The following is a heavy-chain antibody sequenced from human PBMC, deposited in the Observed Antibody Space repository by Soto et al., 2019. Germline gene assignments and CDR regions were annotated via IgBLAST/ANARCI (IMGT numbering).Heavy chain of an antibody. J-gene: IGHJ5*02. Sequence: ASVKVSCKASGYTFTSYYMHWVRQAPGQGLEWMGIINPSGGSTSYAQKFQGRVTMTRDTYTSTVYMELSSLRSEDTAAYYCARELGSWSDRFDPWGQGNLVTVSS. V-gene: IGHV1-46*01. CDR3: ARELGSWSDRFDP. CDR2: INPSGGST. D-gene: IGHD2-2*03. CDR1: GYTFTSYY.